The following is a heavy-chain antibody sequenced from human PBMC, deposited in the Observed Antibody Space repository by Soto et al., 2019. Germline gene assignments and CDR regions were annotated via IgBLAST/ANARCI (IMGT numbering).Heavy chain of an antibody. J-gene: IGHJ4*02. V-gene: IGHV4-30-4*01. CDR1: GGSISSGDYY. CDR2: IYYSGST. Sequence: SETLSLTCTVSGGSISSGDYYWSWIRQPPGKGLEWIGYIYYSGSTYYNPSLKSRVTISVDTSKNQFSLTLSSVTAADTAVYYCARDLGCTNGVCYTWYFDYWGQGTLVTVSS. CDR3: ARDLGCTNGVCYTWYFDY. D-gene: IGHD2-8*01.